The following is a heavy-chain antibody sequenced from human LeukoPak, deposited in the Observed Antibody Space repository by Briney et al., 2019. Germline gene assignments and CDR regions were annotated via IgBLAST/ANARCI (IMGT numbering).Heavy chain of an antibody. V-gene: IGHV3-48*01. CDR2: ISISSSSI. Sequence: GGSLRLSCAASGFTFSSFSMNWVRQAPGKGLEWLSYISISSSSIYYADSVKGRFTISRDNAKNSLYLQMNSLRAEDTAVYYCARDLGEWLQFFDSWGQGTLVTVSS. D-gene: IGHD5-24*01. CDR1: GFTFSSFS. J-gene: IGHJ4*02. CDR3: ARDLGEWLQFFDS.